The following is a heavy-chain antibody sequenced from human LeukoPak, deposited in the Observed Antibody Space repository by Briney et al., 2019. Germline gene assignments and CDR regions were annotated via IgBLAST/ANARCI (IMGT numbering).Heavy chain of an antibody. V-gene: IGHV4-31*03. CDR2: IYYSGST. CDR1: GGSISSGGYY. CDR3: ARADRNYYGSGSPSDYFDY. Sequence: PSETLSPTCTVSGGSISSGGYYWSWIRQHPGKGLEWIGYIYYSGSTYYNPSLKSRVTISVDTSKNQFSLKLSSVTAADTAVYYCARADRNYYGSGSPSDYFDYWGQGTLVTVSS. J-gene: IGHJ4*02. D-gene: IGHD3-10*01.